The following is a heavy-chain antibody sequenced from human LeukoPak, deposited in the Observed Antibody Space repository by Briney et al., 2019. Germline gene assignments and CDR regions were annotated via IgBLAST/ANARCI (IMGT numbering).Heavy chain of an antibody. J-gene: IGHJ5*02. D-gene: IGHD3-22*01. CDR2: SNPNSGGT. V-gene: IGHV1-2*02. Sequence: ASVKVSRKASGFTFTVYYMHWVREAPAQGLGWMGWSNPNSGGTNYAQKFQGRVTMTRDTCISTAYMELSRLRSDDTAVYYCARGTYYYDSSSYYHTYNWFDPWGQGTLVTVSS. CDR1: GFTFTVYY. CDR3: ARGTYYYDSSSYYHTYNWFDP.